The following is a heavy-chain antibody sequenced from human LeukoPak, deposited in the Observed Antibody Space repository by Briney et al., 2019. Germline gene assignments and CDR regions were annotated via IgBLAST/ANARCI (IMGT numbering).Heavy chain of an antibody. V-gene: IGHV3-23*01. Sequence: GGSLRLSCLVSGITFSSYAMSWVRQAPGKGPEWLSGNSSSGATTYHADAVRGRFIISRDNSKNTLYLQMNSLRAEDTAVYYCARDTENLVLGVHYFDYWGQGTLVAVSS. CDR1: GITFSSYA. D-gene: IGHD1-1*01. J-gene: IGHJ4*02. CDR2: NSSSGATT. CDR3: ARDTENLVLGVHYFDY.